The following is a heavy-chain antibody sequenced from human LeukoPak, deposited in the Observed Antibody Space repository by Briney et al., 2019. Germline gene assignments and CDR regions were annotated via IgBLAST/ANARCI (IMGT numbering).Heavy chain of an antibody. Sequence: GGSLRLSCAASGFTFSSYSMNWVRQAPGKGLEWVSYISSSGSTIYYADSVKGRFTISRDNAKNSLYLQMNSLRAEDTAVYYCARGGTSSPYYYGMDVWGQGTTVTVSS. D-gene: IGHD2-2*01. CDR2: ISSSGSTI. CDR3: ARGGTSSPYYYGMDV. CDR1: GFTFSSYS. V-gene: IGHV3-48*04. J-gene: IGHJ6*02.